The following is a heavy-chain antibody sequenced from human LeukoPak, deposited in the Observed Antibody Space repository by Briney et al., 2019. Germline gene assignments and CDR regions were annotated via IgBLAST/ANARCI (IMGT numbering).Heavy chain of an antibody. CDR1: GGTFISYA. CDR3: ARGSLAYCGGDCYPAHYFDY. D-gene: IGHD2-21*02. V-gene: IGHV1-69*06. Sequence: ASVKVSCKASGGTFISYAISWVRQAPGQGLEWMGGIIPIFGTANYAQKFQGRVTITADKSTSTAYMELSSLRSEDTAVYYCARGSLAYCGGDCYPAHYFDYWGQGTLVTVSS. CDR2: IIPIFGTA. J-gene: IGHJ4*02.